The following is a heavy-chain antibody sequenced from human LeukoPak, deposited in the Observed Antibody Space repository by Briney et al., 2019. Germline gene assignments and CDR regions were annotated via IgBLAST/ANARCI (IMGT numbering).Heavy chain of an antibody. CDR2: ISKGSGYI. D-gene: IGHD6-13*01. CDR1: GFTFSNYS. V-gene: IGHV3-21*01. Sequence: GGSLRLSCAGSGFTFSNYSFNWVRQAPGKGLEWVSSISKGSGYIYQTDSVKGRFTISRDNAKNSLFLEMNSLRAEDTAVYYCARVAEAAAFDSWGQGTLVTVSS. J-gene: IGHJ4*02. CDR3: ARVAEAAAFDS.